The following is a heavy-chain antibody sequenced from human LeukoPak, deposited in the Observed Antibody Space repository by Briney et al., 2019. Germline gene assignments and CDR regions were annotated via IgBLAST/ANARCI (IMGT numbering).Heavy chain of an antibody. CDR1: GYTFTSYA. V-gene: IGHV7-4-1*02. Sequence: ASVKVSCKASGYTFTSYAMNWVRQAPGQGLEWMGWINTNTGNTTYAQGFTGRFVFSLDTSVSTAYLQISSLKAEDTAVYYCARELSMVGSWDPDYDYYYGMDVWGQGTTVTVSS. J-gene: IGHJ6*02. D-gene: IGHD6-13*01. CDR2: INTNTGNT. CDR3: ARELSMVGSWDPDYDYYYGMDV.